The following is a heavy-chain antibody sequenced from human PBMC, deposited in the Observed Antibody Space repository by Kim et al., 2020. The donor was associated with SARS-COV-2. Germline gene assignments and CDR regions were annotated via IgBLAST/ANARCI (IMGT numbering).Heavy chain of an antibody. V-gene: IGHV1-2*06. CDR2: VNPNNGGT. J-gene: IGHJ4*02. CDR3: ARDLIATAGTNFDY. D-gene: IGHD6-13*01. Sequence: ASVKVSCEAYGYTFTGHYIHWVRQAPGQGLEWMGRVNPNNGGTNYAQKFQGRVTMTRDTSIGTAYMELSRLRSDDTAVYFCARDLIATAGTNFDYWGQGTLVTVSS. CDR1: GYTFTGHY.